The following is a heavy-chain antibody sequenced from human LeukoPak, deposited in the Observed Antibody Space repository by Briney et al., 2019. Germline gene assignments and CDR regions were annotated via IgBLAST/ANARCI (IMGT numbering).Heavy chain of an antibody. CDR3: AKEALLTYYYDSSGYDDAFDI. Sequence: PGGSLRLSCAASGFTFSSYAMSWVRQAPGKGLEWVSAISGSGGSTYYADSVKGRFTISRDNSKNTLYLQMNSLRAEDTAVYYCAKEALLTYYYDSSGYDDAFDIWGQGTMVTVSS. J-gene: IGHJ3*02. D-gene: IGHD3-22*01. CDR1: GFTFSSYA. V-gene: IGHV3-23*01. CDR2: ISGSGGST.